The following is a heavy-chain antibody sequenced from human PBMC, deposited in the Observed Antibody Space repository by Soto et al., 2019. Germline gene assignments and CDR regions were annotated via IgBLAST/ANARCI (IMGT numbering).Heavy chain of an antibody. CDR1: GGSISSYY. Sequence: SETLSLTCTVSGGSISSYYWSWIRQPPGKGLEWIGYIYYSGSTNYNPSLKGRVTISVDTSKNQFSLKLSSVTAADTAVYYGARGGVGRSGYCYGYYYYGMDVWAQGTTVTVSS. CDR3: ARGGVGRSGYCYGYYYYGMDV. CDR2: IYYSGST. D-gene: IGHD3-22*01. V-gene: IGHV4-59*01. J-gene: IGHJ6*02.